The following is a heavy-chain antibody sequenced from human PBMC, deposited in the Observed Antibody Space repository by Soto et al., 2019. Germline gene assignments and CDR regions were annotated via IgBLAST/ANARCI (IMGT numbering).Heavy chain of an antibody. CDR3: ARDPPSEDAFDI. J-gene: IGHJ3*02. CDR2: ISGSGGST. Sequence: GGSLRLSCAASGFTFSSYAMSWVRQAPGKGLEWVSAISGSGGSTYYADSVKGRFTISRDNAKNTLYLQMNSLRAEDTAVYYCARDPPSEDAFDIWGQGTMVTVSS. CDR1: GFTFSSYA. D-gene: IGHD2-2*01. V-gene: IGHV3-23*01.